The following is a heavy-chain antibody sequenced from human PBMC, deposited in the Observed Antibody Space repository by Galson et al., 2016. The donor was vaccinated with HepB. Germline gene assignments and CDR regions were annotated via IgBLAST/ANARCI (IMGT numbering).Heavy chain of an antibody. Sequence: SLRLSCAASGFTVSSNYMSWVRQAPGKGLEWVSVIYSGGTTYYADSVKGRFTISRDNSKSTLYLQMNSLRVEDTAVYYCARGHRTVVTPGVLDYWGQGTLVTVSS. V-gene: IGHV3-53*01. CDR1: GFTVSSNY. CDR3: ARGHRTVVTPGVLDY. D-gene: IGHD4-23*01. CDR2: IYSGGTT. J-gene: IGHJ4*02.